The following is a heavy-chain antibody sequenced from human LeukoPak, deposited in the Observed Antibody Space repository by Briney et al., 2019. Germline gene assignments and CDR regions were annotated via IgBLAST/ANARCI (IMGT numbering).Heavy chain of an antibody. CDR2: IYYTGSA. V-gene: IGHV4-39*01. CDR1: GDSVNGMSYS. Sequence: SETLSLTCTFSGDSVNGMSYSWGWIRQPPGKGLEWIGTIYYTGSAYYNPSLRSRVTISADTSKNQFSLKVYSVSAADTAVYYCVRISPPFDYWGQGTLVTV. D-gene: IGHD2-15*01. CDR3: VRISPPFDY. J-gene: IGHJ4*02.